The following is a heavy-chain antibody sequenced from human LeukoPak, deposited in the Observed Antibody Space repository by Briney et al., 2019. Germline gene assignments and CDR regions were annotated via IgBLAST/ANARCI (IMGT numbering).Heavy chain of an antibody. CDR2: ISGGGGST. V-gene: IGHV3-23*01. Sequence: GGSLRLSCAASGFTFSNYWMTWVRQAPGKGLEWVSAISGGGGSTYYADSVKGRFTISRDNSKNTLYLQMNSLRAEDTAVYYCAKVTYGDYGVDYWGQGTLVTVSS. CDR1: GFTFSNYW. CDR3: AKVTYGDYGVDY. D-gene: IGHD4-17*01. J-gene: IGHJ4*02.